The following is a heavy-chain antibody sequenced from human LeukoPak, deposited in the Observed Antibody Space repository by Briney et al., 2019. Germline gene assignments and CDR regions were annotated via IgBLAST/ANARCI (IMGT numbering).Heavy chain of an antibody. Sequence: ASVKVSCKASGGTFSSYAISWVRQAPGQGLEWMGWISAYNDNTKYAQQFQGRVTMTTDRSTSTAYMELRSLRSDDTAIYYCARDCGGDCYQLPNWFDPWGQGTLVTVSS. CDR3: ARDCGGDCYQLPNWFDP. CDR2: ISAYNDNT. D-gene: IGHD2-21*02. J-gene: IGHJ5*02. CDR1: GGTFSSYA. V-gene: IGHV1-18*01.